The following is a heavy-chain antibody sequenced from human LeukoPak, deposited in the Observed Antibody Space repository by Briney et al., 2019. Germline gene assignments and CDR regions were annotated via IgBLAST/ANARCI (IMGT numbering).Heavy chain of an antibody. D-gene: IGHD3-10*01. J-gene: IGHJ3*02. V-gene: IGHV3-74*01. Sequence: GGSLRLSCAASGFTFSSHWMHWVRQAPGKGPVWVSRINSDGSRTTYADSVKGRFTISRDNAMNTLYLQTNNLRAEDTAVYYCARVGYYGSGSYYLDAFDIWGQGTMVTVSS. CDR2: INSDGSRT. CDR1: GFTFSSHW. CDR3: ARVGYYGSGSYYLDAFDI.